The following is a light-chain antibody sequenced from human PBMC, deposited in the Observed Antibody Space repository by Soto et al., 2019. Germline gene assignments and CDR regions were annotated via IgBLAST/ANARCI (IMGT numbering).Light chain of an antibody. CDR3: QQANSFPYT. CDR2: AAS. CDR1: QGISSY. V-gene: IGKV1-8*01. J-gene: IGKJ2*01. Sequence: AIRMTQSPSSLSASTGDRVTITCRASQGISSYLAWYQQKPGKAPKLLIYAASTLQSGVPSRFSGSGSGTDFTLTISCLQSEDFATYYCQQANSFPYTFGQGTKLEIK.